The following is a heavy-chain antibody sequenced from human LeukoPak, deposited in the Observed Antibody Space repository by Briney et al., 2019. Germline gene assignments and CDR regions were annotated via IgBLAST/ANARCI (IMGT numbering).Heavy chain of an antibody. CDR2: TYYRSKWYD. J-gene: IGHJ5*01. V-gene: IGHV6-1*01. Sequence: SQTLSLTCAISGDSVSSKNGAWNWIRQSPSRGLEWLGRTYYRSKWYDEYADSVKGRVTISPDTSRNQFSLHVYSVTPEDTAVYYCARDLGTSGWYTFDFWGQGTLVTVSS. CDR1: GDSVSSKNGA. D-gene: IGHD6-19*01. CDR3: ARDLGTSGWYTFDF.